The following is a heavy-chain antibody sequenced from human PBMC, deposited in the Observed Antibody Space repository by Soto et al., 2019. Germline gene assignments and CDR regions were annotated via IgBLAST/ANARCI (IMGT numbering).Heavy chain of an antibody. CDR1: GGSISGSY. V-gene: IGHV4-59*01. CDR3: ARSVAVPGAHIDY. Sequence: SETLSLTCNVSGGSISGSYWSWIRQSPGKGLEWLGYVYYTGSTNYSPSLRSRVSISVDTSKNEFSLRLSSVTAADTAVYFCARSVAVPGAHIDYWGQGTQVTVSS. D-gene: IGHD6-19*01. J-gene: IGHJ4*02. CDR2: VYYTGST.